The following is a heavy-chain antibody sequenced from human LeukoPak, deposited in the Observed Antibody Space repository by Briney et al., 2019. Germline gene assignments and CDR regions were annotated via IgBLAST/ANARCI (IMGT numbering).Heavy chain of an antibody. Sequence: PGGSLRLSCTASGFIFSSYSMNWVRQAPGKGLEWVSYISSRSSTIYYADSVKGRFTISRDNAKNSLYLQMNSLRDEDTAVYYCARDPLYCSGGSCHTAFDIWGQGTMVTVSS. CDR1: GFIFSSYS. J-gene: IGHJ3*02. CDR2: ISSRSSTI. D-gene: IGHD2-15*01. CDR3: ARDPLYCSGGSCHTAFDI. V-gene: IGHV3-48*02.